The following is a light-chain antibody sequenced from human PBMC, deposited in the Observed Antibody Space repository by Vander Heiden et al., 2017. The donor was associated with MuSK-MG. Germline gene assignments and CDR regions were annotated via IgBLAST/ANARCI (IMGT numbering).Light chain of an antibody. J-gene: IGKJ2*01. Sequence: DIQMTQSPSTLSASVGDRVTITCRASQNIRSWLAWYQQKPGKAPNLLIYKASTLQTGVPSRFSGSGSGTEFTLTISSLQPDDFATYYCQQYNTYSTFGQGTKLEIK. CDR1: QNIRSW. CDR3: QQYNTYST. CDR2: KAS. V-gene: IGKV1-5*03.